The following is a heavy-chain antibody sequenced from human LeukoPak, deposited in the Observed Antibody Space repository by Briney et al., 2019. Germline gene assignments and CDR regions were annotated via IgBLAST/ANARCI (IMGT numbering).Heavy chain of an antibody. D-gene: IGHD3-10*02. J-gene: IGHJ6*04. CDR2: ISGSGGST. CDR1: GFTFSSDG. CDR3: AELGITMIGGV. V-gene: IGHV3-23*01. Sequence: AGTLRLSCAASGFTFSSDGMSWVRQAPGKGLEWVSAISGSGGSTYYADSVKGRFTISRDNSKNTLYLQMNSLRAEDTAVYYCAELGITMIGGVWGKGTTVTISS.